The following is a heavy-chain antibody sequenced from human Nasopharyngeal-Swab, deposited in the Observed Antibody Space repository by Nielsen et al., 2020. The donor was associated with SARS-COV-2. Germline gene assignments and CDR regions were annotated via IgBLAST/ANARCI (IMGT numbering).Heavy chain of an antibody. CDR1: GGTFSSYA. D-gene: IGHD5-18*01. J-gene: IGHJ6*02. Sequence: ASVKVSCKASGGTFSSYAISWVRQAPGQGLEWMGWMNPNSGNTGYAQKFQGRVTMTRNTSISTAYMELSSLRSEDTAVYYCARFKYSYGFTYYYGMDVWGQGTTVTVSS. V-gene: IGHV1-8*02. CDR3: ARFKYSYGFTYYYGMDV. CDR2: MNPNSGNT.